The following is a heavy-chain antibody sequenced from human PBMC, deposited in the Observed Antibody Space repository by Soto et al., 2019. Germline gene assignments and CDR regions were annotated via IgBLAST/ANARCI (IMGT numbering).Heavy chain of an antibody. V-gene: IGHV4-59*01. Sequence: PSETLSLTCTVSGGSISSYYWSWIRQPPGKGLEWIGYIYYSGSTNYNPSLKSRVTISVDTSKNQFSLKLSSVTAADTAVYYCARARLEYSSPTSSYMDVWGKGTTVTVSS. CDR1: GGSISSYY. CDR2: IYYSGST. D-gene: IGHD6-6*01. J-gene: IGHJ6*03. CDR3: ARARLEYSSPTSSYMDV.